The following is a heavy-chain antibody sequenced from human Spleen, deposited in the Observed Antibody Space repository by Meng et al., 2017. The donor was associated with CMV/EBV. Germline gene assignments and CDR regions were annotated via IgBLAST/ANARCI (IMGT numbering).Heavy chain of an antibody. CDR1: GYTFAGHY. V-gene: IGHV1-2*02. D-gene: IGHD1-26*01. CDR3: ARDSGYSYSDCFDY. J-gene: IGHJ4*02. CDR2: INPNSGDT. Sequence: ASVKVSCKASGYTFAGHYLHWVRQAPGQGLEWMAWINPNSGDTKYAQRFQGRVTMTTDSSTSTAYMELRSLRSDDTAVYYCARDSGYSYSDCFDYWGQGTLVTVSS.